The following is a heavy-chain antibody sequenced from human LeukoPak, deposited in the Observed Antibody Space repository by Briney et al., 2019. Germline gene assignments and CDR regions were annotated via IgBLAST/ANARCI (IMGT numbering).Heavy chain of an antibody. CDR3: ARDSYYDSSGQPDY. Sequence: ASGFTFSSXSXXXGRXAPGXGXXGXXXXSSRSSYIYYAHSVKGRFTISRDNAKNSLYLQMNSLRAEDTAVYYCARDSYYDSSGQPDYWGQGTLVTVSS. CDR2: XSSRSSYI. J-gene: IGHJ4*02. CDR1: GFTFSSXS. D-gene: IGHD3-22*01. V-gene: IGHV3-21*01.